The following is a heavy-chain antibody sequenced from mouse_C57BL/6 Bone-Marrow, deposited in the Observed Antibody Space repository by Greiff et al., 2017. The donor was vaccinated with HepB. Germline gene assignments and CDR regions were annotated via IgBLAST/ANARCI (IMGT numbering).Heavy chain of an antibody. CDR2: IDPEDGET. Sequence: VQLKESGAELVKPGASVKLSCTASGFNIKDYYMHWVKQRTEQGLEWIGRIDPEDGETKYAPKFPGKATITADTSSNTAYLQLSSLTSEDTAVYYCARGGSSYYYYAMDYWGQGTSVTVSS. V-gene: IGHV14-2*01. J-gene: IGHJ4*01. CDR1: GFNIKDYY. D-gene: IGHD1-1*01. CDR3: ARGGSSYYYYAMDY.